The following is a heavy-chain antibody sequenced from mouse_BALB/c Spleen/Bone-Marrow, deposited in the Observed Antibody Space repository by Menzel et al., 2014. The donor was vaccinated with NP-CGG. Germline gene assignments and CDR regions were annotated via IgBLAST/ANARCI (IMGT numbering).Heavy chain of an antibody. Sequence: VQLKESGGGLVQPGGSLKLSCAASGFTFSSYGMSWVRQTPDKRLEVVATINSNGGSTYYPDSVKGRFTISRDTAKNTLYLQMSSLKSEETAMYYCVRGNYGNYVDYFDFWGQGTTLTVSS. D-gene: IGHD2-1*01. CDR3: VRGNYGNYVDYFDF. CDR2: INSNGGST. V-gene: IGHV5-6-3*01. J-gene: IGHJ2*01. CDR1: GFTFSSYG.